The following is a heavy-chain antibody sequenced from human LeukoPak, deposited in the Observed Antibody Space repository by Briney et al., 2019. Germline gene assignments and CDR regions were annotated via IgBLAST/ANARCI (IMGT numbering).Heavy chain of an antibody. Sequence: GASVKVSCKASGGTFSSYAISWVRQAPGQGLEWMGRIIPILGIANYAQKFQGRVTITADKSTSTAYMELSSLRSEDTAVYYCARWEYSSSSYRLDPWGQGTLVTVSS. CDR2: IIPILGIA. V-gene: IGHV1-69*04. J-gene: IGHJ5*02. CDR3: ARWEYSSSSYRLDP. CDR1: GGTFSSYA. D-gene: IGHD6-6*01.